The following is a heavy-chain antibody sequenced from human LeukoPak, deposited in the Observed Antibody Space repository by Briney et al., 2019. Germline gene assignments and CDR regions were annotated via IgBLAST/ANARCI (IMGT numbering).Heavy chain of an antibody. J-gene: IGHJ5*02. V-gene: IGHV1-69*13. Sequence: SVKVSCKASGGTFSSYAISWVRQAPGQGLEWMGGIIPIFGTANYAQKFQGRVTITADESTSTAYMELSSLKSEDTAVYYCASGSYDSSGSFDPWGQGTLVTVSS. CDR3: ASGSYDSSGSFDP. D-gene: IGHD3-22*01. CDR2: IIPIFGTA. CDR1: GGTFSSYA.